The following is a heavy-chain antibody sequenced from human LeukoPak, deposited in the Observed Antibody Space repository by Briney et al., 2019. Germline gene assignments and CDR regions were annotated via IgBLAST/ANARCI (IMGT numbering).Heavy chain of an antibody. CDR1: GGSFSGYY. CDR2: INHSGST. CDR3: ARAVRGYFDWLHAFDI. V-gene: IGHV4-34*01. D-gene: IGHD3-9*01. Sequence: SETLSLTCAVYGGSFSGYYWSWIRQPPGKGLEWIGEINHSGSTNYNPSLKSRVTISVDSSKNQFSLKLSSVTAADTAVYYCARAVRGYFDWLHAFDIWGQGTMVTVSS. J-gene: IGHJ3*02.